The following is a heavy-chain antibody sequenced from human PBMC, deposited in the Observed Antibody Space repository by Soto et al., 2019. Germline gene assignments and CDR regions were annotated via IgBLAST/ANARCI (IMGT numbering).Heavy chain of an antibody. CDR2: VYYSGST. CDR1: GCSFSDNY. Sequence: SETLSLTCDVSGCSFSDNYWTWIRQVPGKGLEWIGYVYYSGSTNYNPSLKSRVTISVDASKQQFSLKLTSVTAADTALYYCAAGTLGAVWTPLDNWGQGILVTVS. V-gene: IGHV4-59*12. J-gene: IGHJ4*02. D-gene: IGHD3-16*01. CDR3: AAGTLGAVWTPLDN.